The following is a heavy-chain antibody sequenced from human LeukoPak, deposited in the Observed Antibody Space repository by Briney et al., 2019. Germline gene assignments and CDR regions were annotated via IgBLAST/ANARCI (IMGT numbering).Heavy chain of an antibody. CDR2: IYHSGST. J-gene: IGHJ6*02. CDR1: GGSISSSNW. V-gene: IGHV4-4*02. CDR3: ARDRVDTAMVYHYGMDV. Sequence: PSETLSLTCAVSGGSISSSNWWSWVRQPPGKGLEWIGEIYHSGSTNYNPSLKSRVTITVDKSKNQFSLKLSSVTAADTAVYYCARDRVDTAMVYHYGMDVWGQGTTVTVSS. D-gene: IGHD5-18*01.